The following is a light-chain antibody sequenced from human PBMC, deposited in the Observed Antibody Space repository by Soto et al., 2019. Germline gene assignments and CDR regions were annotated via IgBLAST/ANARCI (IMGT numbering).Light chain of an antibody. CDR1: QSVNTY. Sequence: DIQMTQSPSCLSASVGDRFTITCRASQSVNTYLHWYQQKAGQAPKLLIYAASNLQSGVPSRFSGRGYGTDLTLTVESLQTEDFATYYCQQGYSNPWTFGQGTKVDIK. J-gene: IGKJ1*01. CDR2: AAS. CDR3: QQGYSNPWT. V-gene: IGKV1-39*01.